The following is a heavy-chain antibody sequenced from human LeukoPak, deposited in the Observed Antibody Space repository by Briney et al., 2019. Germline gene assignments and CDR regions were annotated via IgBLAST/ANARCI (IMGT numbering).Heavy chain of an antibody. CDR3: ARGGVDIVAPHPGY. Sequence: IKEHGSEKYYVDSVKGRFTISRDNPKNSLYLQMNSLRAEDTAVYYCARGGVDIVAPHPGYWGQGTLVTVSS. D-gene: IGHD5-12*01. J-gene: IGHJ4*02. V-gene: IGHV3-7*04. CDR2: IKEHGSEK.